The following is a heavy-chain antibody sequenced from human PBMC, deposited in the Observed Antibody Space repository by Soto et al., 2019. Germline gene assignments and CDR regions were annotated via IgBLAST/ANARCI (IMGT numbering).Heavy chain of an antibody. J-gene: IGHJ6*03. CDR2: INPNGGVT. CDR3: XXXXXXXXXTLDYYYFYMDV. CDR1: GDSFNDYY. V-gene: IGHV1-2*04. Sequence: QVQLVQSGAEVRKPGASVTVSCRSSGDSFNDYYIHWVRQAPGQGFEWMGWINPNGGVTKYAQKFQGXXXXXXXXXXXXXXXXXXXXXXXXXXXXXXXXXXXXXXXTLDYYYFYMDVWGTGTTVTVSS.